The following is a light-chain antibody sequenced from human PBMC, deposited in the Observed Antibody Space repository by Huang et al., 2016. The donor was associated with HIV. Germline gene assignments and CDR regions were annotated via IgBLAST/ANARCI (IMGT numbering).Light chain of an antibody. CDR1: QDISSY. Sequence: IQLTQSLSSLSASVGDRVTLTCRARQDISSYLAWYHQKPGKAPNLLIFASSTLQSGVPSRFSGSGSGTDFTLTISSLQPEDFATYYCQQSRTFGGGTKVDIK. V-gene: IGKV1-9*01. CDR3: QQSRT. J-gene: IGKJ4*01. CDR2: ASS.